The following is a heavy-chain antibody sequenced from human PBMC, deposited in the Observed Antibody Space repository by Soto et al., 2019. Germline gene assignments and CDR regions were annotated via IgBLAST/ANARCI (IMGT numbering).Heavy chain of an antibody. D-gene: IGHD1-26*01. Sequence: KTSETLSLTCTVSGGSISSYYWSWIRQPPGKGLEWIGYIYYSGSTNYNPSLKSRVTISVDTSKNQFSLKLSSVTAADTAVYYCARWERRFDYWGQGTLVTVSS. CDR3: ARWERRFDY. V-gene: IGHV4-59*01. CDR1: GGSISSYY. J-gene: IGHJ4*02. CDR2: IYYSGST.